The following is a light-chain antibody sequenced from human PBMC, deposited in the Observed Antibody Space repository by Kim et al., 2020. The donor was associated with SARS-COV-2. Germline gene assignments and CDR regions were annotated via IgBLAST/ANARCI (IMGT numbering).Light chain of an antibody. J-gene: IGLJ3*02. CDR3: QTWGTAWV. Sequence: GASVKLTCTLSSGHSSYAIAWHQQQPEKGPRYLMKVNSDGSHTKGDGIPDRFSGSSSGAERYLTISSLQSEDEADYYCQTWGTAWVFGGGTQLTVL. V-gene: IGLV4-69*02. CDR2: VNSDGSH. CDR1: SGHSSYA.